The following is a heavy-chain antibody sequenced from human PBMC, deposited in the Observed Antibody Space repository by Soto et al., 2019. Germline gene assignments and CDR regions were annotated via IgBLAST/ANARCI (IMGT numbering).Heavy chain of an antibody. Sequence: QAQLVESGGGLVKPGGSLTLSCAVSGFKVTDYYMSWIRQAPGKGLDWVAMISRSGNTIHYADSVNGRFTISKDNAKNSLYRQMTSLSPEDTAVYYCARGEDVFLYYYMDVWGKGTTVIVSS. D-gene: IGHD3-10*02. CDR2: ISRSGNTI. CDR3: ARGEDVFLYYYMDV. CDR1: GFKVTDYY. J-gene: IGHJ6*03. V-gene: IGHV3-11*01.